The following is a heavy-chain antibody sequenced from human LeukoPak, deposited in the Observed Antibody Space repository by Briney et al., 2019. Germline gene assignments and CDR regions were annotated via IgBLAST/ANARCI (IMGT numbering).Heavy chain of an antibody. J-gene: IGHJ3*02. Sequence: ASVKVSCKASGYTFTSYAMHWVRQAPGQRLEWMGWINAGNGNTKYSQEFQGRVTITRDTSASTAYMELSSLRSEDMAVYYCASESGSWSSNDAFDIWGQGTMVTVSS. CDR1: GYTFTSYA. V-gene: IGHV1-3*03. CDR2: INAGNGNT. CDR3: ASESGSWSSNDAFDI. D-gene: IGHD6-13*01.